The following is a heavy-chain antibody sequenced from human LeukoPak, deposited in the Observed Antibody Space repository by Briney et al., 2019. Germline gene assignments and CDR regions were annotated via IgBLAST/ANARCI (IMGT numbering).Heavy chain of an antibody. D-gene: IGHD1-26*01. CDR2: ISGGGSAV. V-gene: IGHV3-11*04. Sequence: GRSLRLSCAAAGFSFSDYYMSWIRVAPGKGLECISYISGGGSAVYCADSVKGRFTISRDYAKNALYLEMNSLTVEDTGVYYCARWERALDTWGQGTLVTVSS. J-gene: IGHJ5*02. CDR1: GFSFSDYY. CDR3: ARWERALDT.